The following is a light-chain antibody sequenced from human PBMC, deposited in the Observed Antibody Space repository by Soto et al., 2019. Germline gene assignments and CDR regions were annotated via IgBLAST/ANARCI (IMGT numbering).Light chain of an antibody. J-gene: IGKJ2*01. Sequence: IQLTQSPSSLSASVVDRVTITCRAGEGTNNFLAWYQQKPGKAPQLLIYGASTLQSGVPSRFSGSGSGTDFTLTISSLQPEDSATYYCQQLTNYRFTFGQGTKV. CDR1: EGTNNF. V-gene: IGKV1-9*01. CDR3: QQLTNYRFT. CDR2: GAS.